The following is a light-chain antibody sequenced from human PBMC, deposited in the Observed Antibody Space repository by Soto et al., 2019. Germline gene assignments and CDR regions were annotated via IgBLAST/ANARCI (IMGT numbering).Light chain of an antibody. CDR1: SSDVGGYNL. V-gene: IGLV2-23*01. J-gene: IGLJ1*01. Sequence: QSALTQPASVSGSPGQSITISCTGISSDVGGYNLVSWYQLHPGKAPKLIIYEATRRPSGVSDRFSGSKSGNTASLTMSGLQVEEGAYYYCCSYAGSSPYVFGPGTKVPVL. CDR3: CSYAGSSPYV. CDR2: EAT.